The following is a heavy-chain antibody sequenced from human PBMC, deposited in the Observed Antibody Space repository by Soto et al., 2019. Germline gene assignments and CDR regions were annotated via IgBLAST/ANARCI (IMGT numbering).Heavy chain of an antibody. D-gene: IGHD3-22*01. Sequence: EVHLLESGGGLVQPGGSLRLSCAASGFTFGSYAMSWVRLAPGKGLEWVSVAGPSGSSTFYADSVRGRFTISRDNFENTLYLQINSLRAADTALYFCARTYYYDRKEYYRTFDYWGQGTLVTVSS. CDR2: AGPSGSST. V-gene: IGHV3-23*01. CDR1: GFTFGSYA. J-gene: IGHJ4*02. CDR3: ARTYYYDRKEYYRTFDY.